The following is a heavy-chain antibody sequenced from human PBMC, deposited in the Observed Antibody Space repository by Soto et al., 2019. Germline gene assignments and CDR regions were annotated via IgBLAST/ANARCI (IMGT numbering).Heavy chain of an antibody. D-gene: IGHD2-2*02. Sequence: VQLLESGGGLVQPGGSLRLSCAASGFTFSSYAMTWVRQAPGKGLEWVSAISGSDGSTYYTDSVKGRFTISRDNSKNTLYLQMNSLRAEDTAVYYCARDVVVPAAIGVNWFDPWGQGTLVTVSS. CDR3: ARDVVVPAAIGVNWFDP. CDR1: GFTFSSYA. V-gene: IGHV3-23*01. J-gene: IGHJ5*02. CDR2: ISGSDGST.